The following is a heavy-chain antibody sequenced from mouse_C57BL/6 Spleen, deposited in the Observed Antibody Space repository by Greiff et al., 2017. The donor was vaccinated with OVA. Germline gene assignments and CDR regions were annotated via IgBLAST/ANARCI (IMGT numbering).Heavy chain of an antibody. Sequence: QVQLQQPGAELVKPGASVKMSCKASGYTFTSYWITWVKQRPGQGLEWIGDIYPGSGSTNYNEKFKSKATLTVDTSSSPAYMQLSSLTSEDSAVYYCAREEGYYDYGFAYWGPATLVTVSA. D-gene: IGHD2-4*01. J-gene: IGHJ3*01. CDR3: AREEGYYDYGFAY. V-gene: IGHV1-55*01. CDR1: GYTFTSYW. CDR2: IYPGSGST.